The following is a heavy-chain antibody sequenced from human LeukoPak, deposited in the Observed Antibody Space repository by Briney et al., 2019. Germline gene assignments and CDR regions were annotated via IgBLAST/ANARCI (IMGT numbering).Heavy chain of an antibody. CDR3: ARVSISSGWSTAYYFDY. Sequence: SETLSLTCTVSGGSISSYYWSWIRQPAGKGLEWIGRIYTSGSTNYNPSRKSRVTMSVDTSKNQFSLKLSSVTAADTAVYYCARVSISSGWSTAYYFDYWGQGILVTVSS. CDR2: IYTSGST. D-gene: IGHD6-19*01. J-gene: IGHJ4*02. V-gene: IGHV4-4*07. CDR1: GGSISSYY.